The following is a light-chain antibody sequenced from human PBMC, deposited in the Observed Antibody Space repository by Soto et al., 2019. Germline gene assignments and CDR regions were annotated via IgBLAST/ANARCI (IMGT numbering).Light chain of an antibody. J-gene: IGKJ1*01. CDR1: QSISIW. Sequence: DIHMTQSPSTLSASVGDRVTITCRASQSISIWLAWYQQKPGKAPNLVIYKTSSLETGVPSRFSGSGSGTEVTLTISSLQPDDFATYYCQHWNDYSWTFGQGTKVEVK. CDR3: QHWNDYSWT. V-gene: IGKV1-5*03. CDR2: KTS.